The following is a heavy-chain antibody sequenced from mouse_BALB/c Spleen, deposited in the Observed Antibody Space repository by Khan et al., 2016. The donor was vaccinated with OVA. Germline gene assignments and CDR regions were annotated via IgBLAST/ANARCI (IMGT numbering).Heavy chain of an antibody. CDR3: TSYDGYYSPMDY. J-gene: IGHJ4*01. D-gene: IGHD2-3*01. Sequence: EVELVESGAELVRPGALVKLSCKAFGFNIKDYYIHWVKQRPEQGLEWIGWIDPENGNTIYDPKFQGKASITVDTSSNTAYLQLSSLTSEDTAVYYCTSYDGYYSPMDYWGQGTSVTVSS. CDR1: GFNIKDYY. V-gene: IGHV14-1*02. CDR2: IDPENGNT.